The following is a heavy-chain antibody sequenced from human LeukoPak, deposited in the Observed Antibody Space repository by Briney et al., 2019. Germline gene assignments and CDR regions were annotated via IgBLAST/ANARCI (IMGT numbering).Heavy chain of an antibody. CDR2: ISGSGGST. CDR3: AKHERSGYDALDY. V-gene: IGHV3-23*01. CDR1: GLTFSSYA. Sequence: GGSLRLSCAASGLTFSSYAMSWVRQAPGKGLEWVSAISGSGGSTYYADSVKGRFTISRDNSKNTLYLQMNSLRAEDTAVYYCAKHERSGYDALDYWGQGTLVTVSS. J-gene: IGHJ4*02. D-gene: IGHD5-12*01.